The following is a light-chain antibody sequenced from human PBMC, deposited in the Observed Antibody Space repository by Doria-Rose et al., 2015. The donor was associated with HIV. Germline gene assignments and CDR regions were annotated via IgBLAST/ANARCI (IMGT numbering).Light chain of an antibody. CDR2: DGS. Sequence: TQSPGTLSLSPGERATLSCRASQSFSSTYLAWYQQKPGQAPSLLIYDGSTRATGIPDRFSASGSGIDFTLTINRLEPEDFALYYCHQYGTSWTFGQGTEVEI. CDR3: HQYGTSWT. J-gene: IGKJ1*01. V-gene: IGKV3-20*01. CDR1: QSFSSTY.